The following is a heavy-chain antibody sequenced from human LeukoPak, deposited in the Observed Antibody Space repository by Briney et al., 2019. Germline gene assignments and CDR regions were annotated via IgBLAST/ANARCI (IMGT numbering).Heavy chain of an antibody. Sequence: ASVKVSCKASGGTFSSYAISWVRQAPGKGLEWMGGFDPEDGETIYAQKFQGRVTMTEDTSTDTAYMELSSLRSEDTAVYYCATYRPSGSYGWFDPWGQGTLVTVSS. CDR2: FDPEDGET. J-gene: IGHJ5*02. CDR1: GGTFSSYA. V-gene: IGHV1-24*01. CDR3: ATYRPSGSYGWFDP. D-gene: IGHD1-26*01.